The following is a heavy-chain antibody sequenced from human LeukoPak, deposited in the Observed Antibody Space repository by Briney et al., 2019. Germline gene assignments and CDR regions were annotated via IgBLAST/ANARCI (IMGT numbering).Heavy chain of an antibody. CDR2: IYHSGST. Sequence: SETLSLTCTVSGYSISSGYYWGWIRQPPGKGLEWIGSIYHSGSTYYNPSLKSRVTISVDTSKNQFSLKLSSVTAADTAVYYCARDGPDSSGYSYYFDYWGQGTLVTVSS. V-gene: IGHV4-38-2*02. CDR3: ARDGPDSSGYSYYFDY. J-gene: IGHJ4*02. CDR1: GYSISSGYY. D-gene: IGHD3-22*01.